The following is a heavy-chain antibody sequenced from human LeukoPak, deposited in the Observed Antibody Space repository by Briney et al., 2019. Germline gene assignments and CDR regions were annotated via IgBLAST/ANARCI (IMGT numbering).Heavy chain of an antibody. CDR1: GFTFSSYA. CDR2: ISGSGGST. CDR3: AKDVVVDYGMDV. V-gene: IGHV3-23*01. Sequence: PGGSLRLSCAASGFTFSSYAMSWVRQAPGKGLEWVSAISGSGGSTYYADSVKGRLTISRDNSKNTLYLQMNSLRAEDTAVYYCAKDVVVDYGMDVWGQGTTVTVSS. J-gene: IGHJ6*02. D-gene: IGHD3-22*01.